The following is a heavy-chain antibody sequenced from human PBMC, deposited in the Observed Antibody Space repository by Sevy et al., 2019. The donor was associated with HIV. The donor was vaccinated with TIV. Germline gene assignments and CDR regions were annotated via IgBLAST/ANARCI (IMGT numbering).Heavy chain of an antibody. Sequence: GESLKISCKGSGYSFTSYWIGWVRQMPGKGLEWMGIIYPGDSDTRYSPSFQGQVTISADKSNSTAYLQWSSLKASDTAMYYCARGFACSGTSCYVPFDYWGQGTLVTVSS. CDR2: IYPGDSDT. V-gene: IGHV5-51*01. J-gene: IGHJ4*02. CDR1: GYSFTSYW. D-gene: IGHD2-2*01. CDR3: ARGFACSGTSCYVPFDY.